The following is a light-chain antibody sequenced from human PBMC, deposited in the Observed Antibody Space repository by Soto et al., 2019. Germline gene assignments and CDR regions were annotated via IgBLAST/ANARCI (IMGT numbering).Light chain of an antibody. CDR2: EVS. J-gene: IGLJ2*01. CDR3: SSYTSSSTRVV. Sequence: QSALTQPASVSGSPGQSITISCTGTSGDVGAYNHVSWYQHHPGKAPKLMIFEVSSRPSGVSYRFSGSKSGNTASLTISGLQAEDEADYYCSSYTSSSTRVVFGGGTKLTVL. CDR1: SGDVGAYNH. V-gene: IGLV2-14*01.